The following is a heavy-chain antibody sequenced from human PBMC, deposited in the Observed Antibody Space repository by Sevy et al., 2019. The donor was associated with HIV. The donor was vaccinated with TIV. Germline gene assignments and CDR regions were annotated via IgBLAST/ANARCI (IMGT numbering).Heavy chain of an antibody. V-gene: IGHV3-66*01. CDR1: GFTVSSNY. CDR2: IYSGGST. Sequence: GGSLRLSCAASGFTVSSNYMSWVRQAPGKGLEWVSVIYSGGSTYYADSVKGRFTISRDNSKNTLHLQMNSLRAEDTAVYYCARGGITMIVSYFDYWGQGTLVTVSS. D-gene: IGHD3-22*01. J-gene: IGHJ4*02. CDR3: ARGGITMIVSYFDY.